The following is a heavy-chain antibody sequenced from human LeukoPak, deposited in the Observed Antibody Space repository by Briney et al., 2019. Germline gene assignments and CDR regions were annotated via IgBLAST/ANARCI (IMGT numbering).Heavy chain of an antibody. D-gene: IGHD1-26*01. J-gene: IGHJ4*02. CDR3: TARRGGSRLDY. Sequence: GGSPRLSCTASGFTFGDYAMSWVRQAPGKGLEWVGFIRSKAYGGTTEYAASVKGRFTISREDSNSVAYVQMNSLKTEDTAVYYCTARRGGSRLDYWGQGTLVTVSS. CDR2: IRSKAYGGTT. V-gene: IGHV3-49*04. CDR1: GFTFGDYA.